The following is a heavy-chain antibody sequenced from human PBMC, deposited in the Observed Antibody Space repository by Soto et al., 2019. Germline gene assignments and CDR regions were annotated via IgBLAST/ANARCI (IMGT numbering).Heavy chain of an antibody. CDR3: TTDLPTVGDYYYYYGMDV. J-gene: IGHJ6*02. D-gene: IGHD4-17*01. CDR1: GFTFSNAW. V-gene: IGHV3-15*07. CDR2: IKSKTDGGAT. Sequence: GGSLRLSCAASGFTFSNAWMNWVRQAPGKGLEWVGRIKSKTDGGATDYAAPVKGRFTISRDDSKNTLYLQMNSLKTEDTAVYYCTTDLPTVGDYYYYYGMDVWGQGTTVTVSS.